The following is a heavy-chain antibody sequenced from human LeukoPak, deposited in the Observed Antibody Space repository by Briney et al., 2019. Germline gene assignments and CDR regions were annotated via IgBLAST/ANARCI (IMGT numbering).Heavy chain of an antibody. CDR2: ISGSGGST. CDR3: ARWGPPPGGMFDP. CDR1: GFTFSSYA. D-gene: IGHD3-16*01. J-gene: IGHJ5*02. Sequence: GGSLRLSCAASGFTFSSYAMSWVRQAPGKGLEWVSAISGSGGSTYYADSVKGRFTISRDNAKNSLYLQMNSLRAEDTAVYYCARWGPPPGGMFDPWGQGTLVTVSS. V-gene: IGHV3-23*01.